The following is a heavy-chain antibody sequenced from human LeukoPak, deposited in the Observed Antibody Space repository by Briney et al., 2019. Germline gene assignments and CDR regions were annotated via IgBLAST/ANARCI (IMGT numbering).Heavy chain of an antibody. J-gene: IGHJ4*02. CDR1: GFTFSTYN. CDR2: ITSGGTYT. V-gene: IGHV3-21*06. Sequence: PGGSLRLSCAASGFTFSTYNMNWVRQAPGKGLEWVSSITSGGTYTYHAHSVKGRFTTSRDNAKNSLSLQLSSLRAEDTAVYYCARGHYDILTASYKWIPDYWGQGTLVTVSS. CDR3: ARGHYDILTASYKWIPDY. D-gene: IGHD3-9*01.